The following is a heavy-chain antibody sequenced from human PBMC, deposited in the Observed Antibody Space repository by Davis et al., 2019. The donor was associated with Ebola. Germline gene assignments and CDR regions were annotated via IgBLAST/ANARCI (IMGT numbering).Heavy chain of an antibody. CDR3: ARAQFPTTSDH. V-gene: IGHV1-18*04. CDR1: GYTFTNYG. Sequence: ASVPVSCKASGYTFTNYGITWVRQAPGQGLEWMGWINPHNGNTNYAQNVQGRVIMTTDTATTTAYMEVGGLRSDDTAVYYCARAQFPTTSDHWGQGTLVTVSS. J-gene: IGHJ4*02. CDR2: INPHNGNT. D-gene: IGHD1-1*01.